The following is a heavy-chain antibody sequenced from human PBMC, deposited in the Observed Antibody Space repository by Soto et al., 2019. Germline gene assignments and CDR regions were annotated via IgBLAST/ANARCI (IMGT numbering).Heavy chain of an antibody. CDR3: SADHPHTAIGWPV. CDR1: GFDFGSFG. CDR2: IVVASGRT. J-gene: IGHJ6*02. Sequence: ASVKVSCKASGFDFGSFGIQFLRQTRGRGLEWIGWIVVASGRTNYARQFRGRVAFSRDMSSTTAYMDLYDLKSDDTAVYFCSADHPHTAIGWPVWGQGXTVTVYS. V-gene: IGHV1-58*02.